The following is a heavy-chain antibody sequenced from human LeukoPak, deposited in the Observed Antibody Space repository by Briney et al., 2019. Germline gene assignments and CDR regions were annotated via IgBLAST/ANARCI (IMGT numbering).Heavy chain of an antibody. CDR1: GGSISSYY. J-gene: IGHJ6*03. CDR2: IYYSGST. Sequence: SETLSLTCTVSGGSISSYYWSWIRQPPGKGLEWIGYIYYSGSTNYNPSLKSRVTISVDTSKNQFSLKLSSVTAADTAVYYCARSLWFGELYYYYMDVWGKGTTVTVSS. D-gene: IGHD3-10*01. V-gene: IGHV4-59*12. CDR3: ARSLWFGELYYYYMDV.